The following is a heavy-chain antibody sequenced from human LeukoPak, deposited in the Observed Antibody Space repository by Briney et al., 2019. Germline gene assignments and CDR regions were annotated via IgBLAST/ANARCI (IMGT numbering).Heavy chain of an antibody. CDR2: IYYSGST. Sequence: SETLSLTCTVSGGSISSGDYYWSWIRQPPGKGLEWIGYIYYSGSTYYNPSLKSRVTISVDTSKNQFSLKLSSVTAADTAVYYCARGEEYSYGLGIIDYWGQGTLVTVSS. CDR1: GGSISSGDYY. D-gene: IGHD5-18*01. CDR3: ARGEEYSYGLGIIDY. V-gene: IGHV4-30-4*08. J-gene: IGHJ4*02.